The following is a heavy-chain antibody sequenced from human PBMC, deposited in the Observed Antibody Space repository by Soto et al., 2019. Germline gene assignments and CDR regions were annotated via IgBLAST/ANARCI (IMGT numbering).Heavy chain of an antibody. D-gene: IGHD7-27*01. Sequence: VGSLMLSFEASGFTLTIFAISSVLQAPGKGLEWVSTISGSGGSTYYEDAVKGRFNISRDNSMGTLYLQMKSLRVEETAIYYCAKEVSLGSTVDLGYWAQGTLVTASS. V-gene: IGHV3-23*01. CDR3: AKEVSLGSTVDLGY. CDR2: ISGSGGST. CDR1: GFTLTIFA. J-gene: IGHJ4*02.